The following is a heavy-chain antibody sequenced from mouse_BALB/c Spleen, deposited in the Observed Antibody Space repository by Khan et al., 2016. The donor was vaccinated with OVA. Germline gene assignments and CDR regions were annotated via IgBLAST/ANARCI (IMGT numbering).Heavy chain of an antibody. V-gene: IGHV9-1*02. CDR1: GYTFTNYG. CDR2: INTYTGDP. J-gene: IGHJ1*01. CDR3: ARGYWYFDV. Sequence: QIQLVQSGPEPKKPGATVKISCKASGYTFTNYGMNWVKQAPGKGLKWMGWINTYTGDPTYADDFKGRFAFSLETSSSTAYLQLNSLKNEDMATYFGARGYWYFDVWGEGTTVTVSS.